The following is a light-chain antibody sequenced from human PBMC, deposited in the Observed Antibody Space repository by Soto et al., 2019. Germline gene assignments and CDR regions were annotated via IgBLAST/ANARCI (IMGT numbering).Light chain of an antibody. J-gene: IGLJ1*01. V-gene: IGLV2-23*01. CDR3: CSYAGNYSSV. CDR2: EGS. CDR1: SSDIGSNNL. Sequence: QSVLTQPASVSGSPGQSITISCTGTSSDIGSNNLVSWYQQHPGKAPKFVIYEGSKRPSGVSNRFSGSKSGITVSLTISGLQSEDEADYFCCSYAGNYSSVFGTGTKVTGL.